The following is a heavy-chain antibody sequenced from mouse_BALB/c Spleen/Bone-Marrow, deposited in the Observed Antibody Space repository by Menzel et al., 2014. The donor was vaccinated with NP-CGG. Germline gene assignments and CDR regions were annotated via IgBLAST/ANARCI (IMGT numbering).Heavy chain of an antibody. V-gene: IGHV7-3*02. CDR3: ARGWITTGFAY. D-gene: IGHD1-1*01. Sequence: VQGVESGGGLVQPGGSLRLSCATSGFTFTDYYMSWVRQPPGKALEWLGFIRNKANGYTTEYSASVKGRFTISRDNSQSILYLQMNTLRAEDSATYYCARGWITTGFAYWGQGTLVTVSA. CDR1: GFTFTDYY. CDR2: IRNKANGYTT. J-gene: IGHJ3*01.